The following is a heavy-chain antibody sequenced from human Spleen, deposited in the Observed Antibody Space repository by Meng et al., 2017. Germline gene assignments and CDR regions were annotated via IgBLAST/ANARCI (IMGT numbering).Heavy chain of an antibody. CDR2: ISSSGSTT. Sequence: GESLKISCAVSGFTFSRYEMDWVRQAPGKGLEWVAYISSSGSTTYYADSVKGRFTISRDNAKNSLYLQMSSLRAEDTALYYCARETRQGFDYWGQGTLVTVSS. V-gene: IGHV3-48*03. CDR3: ARETRQGFDY. CDR1: GFTFSRYE. J-gene: IGHJ4*02.